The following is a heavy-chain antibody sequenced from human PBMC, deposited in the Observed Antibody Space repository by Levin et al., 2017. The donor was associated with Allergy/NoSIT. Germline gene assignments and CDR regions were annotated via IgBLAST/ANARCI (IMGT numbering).Heavy chain of an antibody. CDR2: IKQDGSEK. D-gene: IGHD3-16*02. CDR3: ARVFGMITFGGVIVKDYFDY. J-gene: IGHJ4*02. V-gene: IGHV3-7*01. Sequence: GESLKISCAVSGFTFSSYWMSWVRQAPGKGLEWVANIKQDGSEKYYVDSVKGRFTISRDNAKNSLYLQMNSLRAEDTAVYYCARVFGMITFGGVIVKDYFDYWGQGTLVTVSS. CDR1: GFTFSSYW.